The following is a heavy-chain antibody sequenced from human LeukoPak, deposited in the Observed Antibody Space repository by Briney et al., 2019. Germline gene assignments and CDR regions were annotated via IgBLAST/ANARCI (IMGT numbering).Heavy chain of an antibody. CDR2: IKEGGSEK. V-gene: IGHV3-7*01. Sequence: GESLRLSCAASGIMFSSYWMSWVRQAPKKALEWVANIKEGGSEKYYVDSVKGRFTISRDNAKNSLYLQMNSLRAEDTAIYYCARDKGVVGTLAPWGQGTLVTVSS. D-gene: IGHD1-26*01. J-gene: IGHJ5*02. CDR1: GIMFSSYW. CDR3: ARDKGVVGTLAP.